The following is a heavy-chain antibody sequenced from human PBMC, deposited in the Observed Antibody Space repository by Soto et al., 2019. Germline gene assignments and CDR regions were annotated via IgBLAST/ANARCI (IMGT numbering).Heavy chain of an antibody. CDR2: ISGSGGST. J-gene: IGHJ4*02. CDR3: AKDYYHSSGYPYFDY. D-gene: IGHD3-22*01. Sequence: GGSLRLSCAASGFTFSSYAMSWVRQAPGKGLEWVSAISGSGGSTYYADSVKGRFTISRDNSKNTLYLQMNSLRAEDTAVYYCAKDYYHSSGYPYFDYWGQGTLVTVSS. CDR1: GFTFSSYA. V-gene: IGHV3-23*01.